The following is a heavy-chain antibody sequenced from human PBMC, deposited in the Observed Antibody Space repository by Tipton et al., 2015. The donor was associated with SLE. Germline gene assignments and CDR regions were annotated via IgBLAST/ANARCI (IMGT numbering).Heavy chain of an antibody. D-gene: IGHD7-27*01. CDR1: GFSFSDSY. Sequence: SLRLSCAASGFSFSDSYMTWIRQAPGKGLEWVSYIGGSGPYINYADSVKGRFTISRDNAKNSLYLQMNSLRDEDTAVYYCSRDLNWDYYFDYWGQGTLVTVS. CDR2: IGGSGPYI. J-gene: IGHJ4*02. V-gene: IGHV3-11*04. CDR3: SRDLNWDYYFDY.